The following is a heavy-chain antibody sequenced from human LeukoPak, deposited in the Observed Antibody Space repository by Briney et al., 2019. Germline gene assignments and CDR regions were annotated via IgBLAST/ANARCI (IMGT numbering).Heavy chain of an antibody. CDR3: AKASWVSSADAVL. Sequence: GGSLRLSCAASGFAFNIYGMSWVREAPARGLEWVSSLRGNGDTFYADSVKGRFTLSRDDSRNTVYLQLNDLRVEDTAVYYCAKASWVSSADAVLWGQGTVVTVSS. J-gene: IGHJ4*02. CDR2: LRGNGDT. D-gene: IGHD3-16*01. V-gene: IGHV3-23*01. CDR1: GFAFNIYG.